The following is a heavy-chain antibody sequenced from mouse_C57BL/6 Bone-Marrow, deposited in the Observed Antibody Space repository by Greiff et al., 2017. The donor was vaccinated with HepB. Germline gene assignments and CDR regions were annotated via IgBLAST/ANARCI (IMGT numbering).Heavy chain of an antibody. J-gene: IGHJ2*01. D-gene: IGHD2-2*01. Sequence: DVKLQESGPELVKPGASVKISCKASGYSFTGYYMHWVKQSSEKSLEWIGEINPSTGGTSYNQKFKGKATLTVDKSSSTAYMQLKSLTSEASAVYYCARLLWLRRGFDYWGQGTTLTVSS. CDR2: INPSTGGT. CDR3: ARLLWLRRGFDY. CDR1: GYSFTGYY. V-gene: IGHV1-43*01.